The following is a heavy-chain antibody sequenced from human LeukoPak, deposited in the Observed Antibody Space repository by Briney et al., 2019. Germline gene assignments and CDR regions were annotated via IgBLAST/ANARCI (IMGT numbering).Heavy chain of an antibody. J-gene: IGHJ4*02. Sequence: SETLSLTCAVYGGSFSGYCWSWIRQPPGKGLEWIGEINHSGSTNYNPSLKSRVTISVDTSKNQFSLKLSSVTAADTAVYYCARGLLSYYDYVWGSYRYSRGYFDYWGQGTLVTVSS. V-gene: IGHV4-34*01. CDR2: INHSGST. CDR1: GGSFSGYC. CDR3: ARGLLSYYDYVWGSYRYSRGYFDY. D-gene: IGHD3-16*02.